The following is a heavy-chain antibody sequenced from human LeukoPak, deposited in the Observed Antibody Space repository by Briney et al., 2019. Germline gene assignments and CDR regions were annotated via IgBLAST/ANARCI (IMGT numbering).Heavy chain of an antibody. V-gene: IGHV3-23*01. CDR3: AKGRKSYYYGMDV. J-gene: IGHJ6*02. Sequence: GGSLRLSCAAPGFTFSSFAMSWVRQAPGKGLEWVSGISGSGGSTYYADSVKGQFTISRDNSKNTLYLQMNSLRAEDTAVYHCAKGRKSYYYGMDVWGQGTTVTVSS. CDR1: GFTFSSFA. CDR2: ISGSGGST.